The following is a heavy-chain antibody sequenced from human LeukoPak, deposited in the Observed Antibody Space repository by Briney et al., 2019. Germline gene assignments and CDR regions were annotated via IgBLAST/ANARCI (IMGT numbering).Heavy chain of an antibody. CDR2: LFHSGTP. V-gene: IGHV4-59*08. Sequence: PSETLSLTCTVSGGSISNYYWSWIRQPPRKGLEWIGYLFHSGTPRYNPSLKSRVTISADTSKNQFFLTLNSTTAADTAVYYCARRRGWKQQLVYFDYWGQGTLATVSS. CDR1: GGSISNYY. J-gene: IGHJ4*02. D-gene: IGHD6-13*01. CDR3: ARRRGWKQQLVYFDY.